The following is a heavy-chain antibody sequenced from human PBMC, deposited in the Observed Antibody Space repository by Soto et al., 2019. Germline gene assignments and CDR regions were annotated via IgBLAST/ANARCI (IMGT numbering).Heavy chain of an antibody. CDR3: ARDSPYGGDYWDSFDR. Sequence: QVQLVQSGAEVKKPGSSVKVSCKASGGTFGSYGISWVRQAPGQGLEWMGGIIPIFGTINYAQKFQGRVTITADESTTTAYMELNSLTSEDTAVYYCARDSPYGGDYWDSFDRWGQGTLVTVSS. CDR1: GGTFGSYG. CDR2: IIPIFGTI. J-gene: IGHJ5*02. V-gene: IGHV1-69*01. D-gene: IGHD2-8*02.